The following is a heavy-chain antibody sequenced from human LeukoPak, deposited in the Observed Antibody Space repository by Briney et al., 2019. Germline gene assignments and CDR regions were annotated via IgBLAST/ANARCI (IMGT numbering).Heavy chain of an antibody. CDR1: GFTFSKFA. V-gene: IGHV3-23*01. CDR3: VSASPAGDF. J-gene: IGHJ4*02. Sequence: GGSQRLSRAASGFTFSKFAMNWVRQAPGKGLEWVSGISASGSSSYYADSVRGRFSISRDNSNNMLYLQMNSLRAEDKRLYYCVSASPAGDFWGQGTLVTVSS. CDR2: ISASGSSS.